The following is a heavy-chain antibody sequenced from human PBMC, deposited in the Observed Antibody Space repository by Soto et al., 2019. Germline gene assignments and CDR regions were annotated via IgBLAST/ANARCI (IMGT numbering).Heavy chain of an antibody. CDR1: GFTSSSYW. V-gene: IGHV3-7*03. J-gene: IGHJ6*02. D-gene: IGHD3-10*01. CDR2: IKQDGSEK. Sequence: EVQLVESGGGLVQPGGSLRLSCAASGFTSSSYWMSWVRQAPGKGLEWVANIKQDGSEKYYVDSVKGRFTISRDNAKNSLYLQMNSLRAEDTAVYYCARDHGSGSYYNYYYCGMDVWGQGTTVTVSS. CDR3: ARDHGSGSYYNYYYCGMDV.